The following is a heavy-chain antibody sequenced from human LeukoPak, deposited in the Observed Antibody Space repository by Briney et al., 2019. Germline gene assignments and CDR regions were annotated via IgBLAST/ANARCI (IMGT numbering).Heavy chain of an antibody. CDR3: ARDRGVATMDY. CDR1: GFTFSSYA. Sequence: GGSLRLPCAASGFTFSSYAIHWVRQGPGKGLEWVAVISFDGNNKYYADSVKGRFTISRDNSKNTLSLQMNSLRPEDTAVYYCARDRGVATMDYWGQGTLVTVSS. J-gene: IGHJ4*02. CDR2: ISFDGNNK. V-gene: IGHV3-30*14. D-gene: IGHD5-12*01.